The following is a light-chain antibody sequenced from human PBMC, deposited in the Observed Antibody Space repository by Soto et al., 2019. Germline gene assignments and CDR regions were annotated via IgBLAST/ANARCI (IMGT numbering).Light chain of an antibody. CDR1: QSVGSY. CDR2: DAS. Sequence: EIVLTQSPATLSLSPGERATLSCRASQSVGSYLAWYQQKPGQAPRLLIYDASNRATGIPARFSGSGSGTDFTLTISSLEPEDFAVYYCQQSTNWLFGGGTKVEIK. J-gene: IGKJ4*01. CDR3: QQSTNWL. V-gene: IGKV3-11*01.